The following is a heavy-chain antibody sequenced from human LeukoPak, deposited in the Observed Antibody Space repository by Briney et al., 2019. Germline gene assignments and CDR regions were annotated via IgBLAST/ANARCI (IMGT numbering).Heavy chain of an antibody. CDR1: GGSFSGYY. CDR2: INHSGST. J-gene: IGHJ4*02. D-gene: IGHD3-22*01. CDR3: ARSYYYDSSGYYFDY. Sequence: SETLSLTCAVYGGSFSGYYWSWIRQPPGKGLEWIGEINHSGSTNYNPSLKSRVTISVDTSKNQFSLKLSSVTAADTAVYYCARSYYYDSSGYYFDYWGQGTLVTVSS. V-gene: IGHV4-34*01.